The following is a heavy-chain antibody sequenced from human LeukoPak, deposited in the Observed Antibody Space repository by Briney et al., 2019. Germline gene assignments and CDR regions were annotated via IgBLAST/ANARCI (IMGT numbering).Heavy chain of an antibody. V-gene: IGHV4-4*02. J-gene: IGHJ4*02. Sequence: SETLSLTCGVSGGSISSSNWWSWVRQPPGKGLEWIGEIYLSGSTNYNPSLKSRVTISLDKSRNQFSLRLTSVTAAATAMYYCARDDGDSTMGYYFEYWGQGTLVTVDS. CDR1: GGSISSSNW. CDR2: IYLSGST. CDR3: ARDDGDSTMGYYFEY. D-gene: IGHD4-17*01.